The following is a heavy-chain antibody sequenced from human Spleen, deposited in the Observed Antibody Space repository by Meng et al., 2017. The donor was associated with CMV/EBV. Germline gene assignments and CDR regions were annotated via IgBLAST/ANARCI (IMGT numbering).Heavy chain of an antibody. V-gene: IGHV3-48*01. CDR1: GFTFSSYS. J-gene: IGHJ6*02. Sequence: GGSLRLSCAASGFTFSSYSMNWVRQAPGKGLEWVSYISSSSSTIYYADSVKGRFTISRDNSKNTVHLQMNSLRAEDTAVYYCAREKGGEGIAGGGNYYYYGMDVWGQGTTVTVSS. CDR2: ISSSSSTI. D-gene: IGHD6-13*01. CDR3: AREKGGEGIAGGGNYYYYGMDV.